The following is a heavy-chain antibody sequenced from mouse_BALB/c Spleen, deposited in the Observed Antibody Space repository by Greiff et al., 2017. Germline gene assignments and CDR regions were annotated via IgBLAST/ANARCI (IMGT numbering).Heavy chain of an antibody. CDR3: ASMITRAWFAY. Sequence: EVQRVESGGGLVQPGGSLKLSCAASGFTFSSYTMSWVRQTPEKRLEWVAYISNGGGSTYYPDTVKGRFTISRDNAKNTLYLQMSSLKSEDTAMYDCASMITRAWFAYWGQGTLVTVSA. CDR2: ISNGGGST. V-gene: IGHV5-12-2*01. J-gene: IGHJ3*01. D-gene: IGHD2-4*01. CDR1: GFTFSSYT.